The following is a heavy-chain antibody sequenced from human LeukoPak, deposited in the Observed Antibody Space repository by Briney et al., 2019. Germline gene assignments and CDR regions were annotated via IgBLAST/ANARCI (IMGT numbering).Heavy chain of an antibody. V-gene: IGHV4-61*01. CDR2: IFYSGST. J-gene: IGHJ5*02. CDR3: ARGDNWFDP. CDR1: GGSTNNESYY. Sequence: SQTLSLTCTASGGSTNNESYYWSWIRQPPGKGLEWIGYIFYSGSTNYNPSLKSRVTISVDTSKTQFSLKLSSVTAADTAVYYCARGDNWFDPWGQGTLVTVSS.